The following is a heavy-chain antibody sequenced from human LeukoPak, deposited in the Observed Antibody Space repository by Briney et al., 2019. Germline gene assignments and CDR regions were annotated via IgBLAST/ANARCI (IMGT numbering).Heavy chain of an antibody. J-gene: IGHJ4*02. CDR2: INHSGST. V-gene: IGHV4-34*01. D-gene: IGHD3-22*01. Sequence: SETLSLTCAVYGGSFSGYYWCWIRQPPGKGLEWIGGINHSGSTNYNPSLKSRVTISVDTSKNQFSLKLSSVTAADTAVYYCARGRRLLDYWGQGTLVTVSS. CDR1: GGSFSGYY. CDR3: ARGRRLLDY.